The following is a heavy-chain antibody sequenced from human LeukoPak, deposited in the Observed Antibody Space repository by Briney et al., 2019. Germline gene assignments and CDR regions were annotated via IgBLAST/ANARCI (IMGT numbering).Heavy chain of an antibody. J-gene: IGHJ4*02. CDR2: FSGSGGAT. CDR1: GFAFSNYA. D-gene: IGHD5-18*01. CDR3: AKRSDGYSGFDY. Sequence: GSLRLSCAASGFAFSNYAMSWVRQAPGKGLEWVSAFSGSGGATYYADSVKGRFTISRDNSKNTLHLQMNSLRAEDTAVYYCAKRSDGYSGFDYWGQGTLVTLSS. V-gene: IGHV3-23*01.